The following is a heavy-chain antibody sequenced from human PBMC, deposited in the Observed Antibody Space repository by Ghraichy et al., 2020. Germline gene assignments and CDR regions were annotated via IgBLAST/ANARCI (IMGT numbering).Heavy chain of an antibody. J-gene: IGHJ4*02. Sequence: ASVKVSCKASGYTAGISWVRQAPGQGLEWMGWISAYNGNTNYAQKLQGRVTMTTDTSTSTAYVELRSLRSDDTAVYYCARDSGNYRKGFDYWGQGTLVTVSS. D-gene: IGHD1-26*01. CDR1: GYTAG. V-gene: IGHV1-18*01. CDR2: ISAYNGNT. CDR3: ARDSGNYRKGFDY.